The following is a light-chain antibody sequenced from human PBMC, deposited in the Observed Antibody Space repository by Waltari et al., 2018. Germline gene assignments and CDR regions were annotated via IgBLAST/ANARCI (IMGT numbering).Light chain of an antibody. J-gene: IGKJ1*01. Sequence: DIVMTQSPDSLAVSLGERATINCRSSQTVLYSSNNKNYLAWYQQRPGQPPKLRIYGASTRDSGVPDRFSGSGSGTDFTLTISSLLPEDVAVYYCQQYYAIPRTFGQGTKVEIK. CDR3: QQYYAIPRT. CDR1: QTVLYSSNNKNY. CDR2: GAS. V-gene: IGKV4-1*01.